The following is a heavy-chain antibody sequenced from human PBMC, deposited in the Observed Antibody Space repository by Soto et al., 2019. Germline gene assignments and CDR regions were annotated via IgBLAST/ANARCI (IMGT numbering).Heavy chain of an antibody. Sequence: EVQLVVSGGGLARPGGSLRLSCAASGSTFDDYGMSWVRHAPGKGPEWVAGINWSGTSTGYVDSVKGRFTISRDNAKNSLYLQMNSLRAEDTALYYCARIAVTGRGDFDYWGQGTLVTVSS. CDR3: ARIAVTGRGDFDY. CDR1: GSTFDDYG. J-gene: IGHJ4*02. D-gene: IGHD6-19*01. V-gene: IGHV3-20*04. CDR2: INWSGTST.